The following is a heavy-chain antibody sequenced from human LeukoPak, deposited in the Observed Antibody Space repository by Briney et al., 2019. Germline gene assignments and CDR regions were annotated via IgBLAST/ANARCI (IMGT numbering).Heavy chain of an antibody. D-gene: IGHD1-14*01. CDR2: INHSGST. J-gene: IGHJ5*02. V-gene: IGHV4-39*07. Sequence: SETLSLTCTVSGGSISSSSYYWGWIRQPPGKGLEWIGEINHSGSTNYNPSLKSRVTISVDTSKNQFSLKLSSVTAADTAVYYCARGPLPVTTSPNWFDPWGQGTLVTVSS. CDR1: GGSISSSSYY. CDR3: ARGPLPVTTSPNWFDP.